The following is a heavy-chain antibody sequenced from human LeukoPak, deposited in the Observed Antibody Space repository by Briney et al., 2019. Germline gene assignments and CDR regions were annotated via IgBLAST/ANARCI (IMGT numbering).Heavy chain of an antibody. Sequence: GGSLRLSCAASGFTFSDYQMNWIRQAPGKGLEWVSYISSSGGTISYADSVKGRFTISRDNAKNSLYLQMNSLRAEDTAVYYCARDEYYYGSGADIWGQGTMVTVSS. CDR2: ISSSGGTI. V-gene: IGHV3-11*01. CDR1: GFTFSDYQ. D-gene: IGHD3-10*01. J-gene: IGHJ3*02. CDR3: ARDEYYYGSGADI.